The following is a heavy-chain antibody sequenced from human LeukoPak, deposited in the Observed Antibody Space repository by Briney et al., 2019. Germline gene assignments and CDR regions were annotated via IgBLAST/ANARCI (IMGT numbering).Heavy chain of an antibody. J-gene: IGHJ3*02. V-gene: IGHV4-39*07. CDR1: GGSISSSSYY. CDR3: ARVPRGYYHDAFDI. D-gene: IGHD3-3*01. Sequence: PSETLSLTCTVSGGSISSSSYYWGWIRQPPGKGLEWIGSIYYSGSTYYNPSLKSRVTISVDTSKNQFSLKLNSVTAADTAVYYCARVPRGYYHDAFDIWGQGTMVTVSS. CDR2: IYYSGST.